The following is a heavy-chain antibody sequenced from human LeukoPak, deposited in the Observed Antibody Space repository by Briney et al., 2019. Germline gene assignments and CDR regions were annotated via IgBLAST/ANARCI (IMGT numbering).Heavy chain of an antibody. CDR3: ARHITFGGVIDPV. J-gene: IGHJ4*02. Sequence: SETLSLTCTVSGGSISSYYWSWIRQPPGKGLEWIGYIYYSGSTNYNPSLKSRVTISVDTSKNQFSLKLSSVTAADTAVYYCARHITFGGVIDPVWGQGTLVTVSS. CDR1: GGSISSYY. CDR2: IYYSGST. V-gene: IGHV4-59*08. D-gene: IGHD3-16*02.